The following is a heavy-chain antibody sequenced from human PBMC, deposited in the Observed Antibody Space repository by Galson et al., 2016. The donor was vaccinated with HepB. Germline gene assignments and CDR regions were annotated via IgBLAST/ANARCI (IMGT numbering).Heavy chain of an antibody. CDR1: GFAFSSYA. CDR3: ATVGAGSSEFDY. V-gene: IGHV3-23*01. J-gene: IGHJ4*02. Sequence: SLRLSCAASGFAFSSYAMSWVRQAPGKGLEWVSGMSGSDASTYYADSVKGRFTISRDNSKSTLFLQMNSLRAEDTAVYYCATVGAGSSEFDYWGQGHLVTVSS. CDR2: MSGSDAST. D-gene: IGHD3-16*01.